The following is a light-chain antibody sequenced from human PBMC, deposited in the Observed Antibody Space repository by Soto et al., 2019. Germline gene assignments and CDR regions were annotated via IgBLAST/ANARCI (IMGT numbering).Light chain of an antibody. J-gene: IGKJ1*01. V-gene: IGKV1-5*01. CDR1: QTIRTW. CDR3: QQYHGYWT. Sequence: GDRVTITCRASQTIRTWLAWYQQKPGKAPKLLIYDISSLGSGVPSRFSGSGSGTEFTLTISSLQPDDSATYFCQQYHGYWTFGQGTKVEIK. CDR2: DIS.